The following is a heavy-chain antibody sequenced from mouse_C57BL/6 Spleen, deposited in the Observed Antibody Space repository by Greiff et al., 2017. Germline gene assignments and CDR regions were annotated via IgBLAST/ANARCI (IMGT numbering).Heavy chain of an antibody. J-gene: IGHJ4*01. Sequence: VKLQESGAELVKPGASVKISCKASGYAFSSYWMNWVKQRPGKGLEWIGQIYPGDGDTNYNGKFKGKATLTADKSSSTAYMQLSSLTSEDSAVYFCARRGEGNRAMDYWGQGTSVTVSS. CDR2: IYPGDGDT. D-gene: IGHD2-1*01. V-gene: IGHV1-80*01. CDR1: GYAFSSYW. CDR3: ARRGEGNRAMDY.